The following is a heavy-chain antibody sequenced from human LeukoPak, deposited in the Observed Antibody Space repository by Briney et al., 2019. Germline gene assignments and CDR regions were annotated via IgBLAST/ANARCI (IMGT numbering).Heavy chain of an antibody. CDR2: IHYSGST. CDR3: ARAHDCSSAGCSYYSYYMGV. J-gene: IGHJ6*03. Sequence: PSETLSLTCTVSGGSISSFYWSWIRQPPGKGLEWIGYIHYSGSTTYNPSLKSRVTISAHTSKNKFSLKLTSVTAADTAVYYCARAHDCSSAGCSYYSYYMGVWGKGTTVTVSS. CDR1: GGSISSFY. D-gene: IGHD2-2*01. V-gene: IGHV4-59*01.